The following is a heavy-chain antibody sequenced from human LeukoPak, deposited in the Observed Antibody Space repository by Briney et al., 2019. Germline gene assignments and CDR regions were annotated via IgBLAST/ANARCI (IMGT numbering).Heavy chain of an antibody. CDR3: AKEFYSSSLSYFQH. CDR2: ISWNSGSI. CDR1: GFTFADYA. D-gene: IGHD6-13*01. J-gene: IGHJ1*01. V-gene: IGHV3-9*01. Sequence: PGGSLRLSCAASGFTFADYAMHWVRQAPGKGLEWVSGISWNSGSIGYADSVKSRFTISRDNAKNSLYLQMNSLRAEDTALYYCAKEFYSSSLSYFQHLGQGTLVTVSS.